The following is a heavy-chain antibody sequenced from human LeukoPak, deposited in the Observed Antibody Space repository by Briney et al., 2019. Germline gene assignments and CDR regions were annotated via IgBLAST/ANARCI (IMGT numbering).Heavy chain of an antibody. D-gene: IGHD1-1*01. CDR2: ISSSSTYI. V-gene: IGHV3-21*01. CDR3: ARDLTLQLEPY. CDR1: GFTFSSYG. J-gene: IGHJ4*02. Sequence: GGSLRLSCAASGFTFSSYGMHWVCQAPGKGLEWVSSISSSSTYIYYADSVKGRFTISRDNAKNSLYLQMNSLRAEDTAVYCCARDLTLQLEPYWGQGTLVTVSS.